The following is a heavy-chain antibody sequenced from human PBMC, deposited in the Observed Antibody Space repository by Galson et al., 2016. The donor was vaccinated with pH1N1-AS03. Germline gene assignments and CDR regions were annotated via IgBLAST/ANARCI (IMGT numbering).Heavy chain of an antibody. D-gene: IGHD3-3*01. V-gene: IGHV3-21*01. Sequence: LRLSCAASGFTFRDFTMNWVRQAPGKGLEWLSCIRGDSGDIYYADPMKGRFTISRDNTKNSVFLQMNSLRTDDTAVYYCAKNSDRDFWSGYHPTSICDSWGQGVLVTVSS. J-gene: IGHJ4*02. CDR2: IRGDSGDI. CDR1: GFTFRDFT. CDR3: AKNSDRDFWSGYHPTSICDS.